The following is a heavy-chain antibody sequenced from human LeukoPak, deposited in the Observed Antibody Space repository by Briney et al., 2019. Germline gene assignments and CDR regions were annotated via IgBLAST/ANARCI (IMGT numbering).Heavy chain of an antibody. V-gene: IGHV3-48*02. J-gene: IGHJ4*02. CDR1: GFIFSTYS. CDR2: ISSSSTTI. Sequence: GGSLRLSCAASGFIFSTYSMNWVRQAPGKGLEWVSIISSSSTTIYYADSVKGRFTISRDNAKNPLYAQMNSLRDDDTAVYYCARVRSGWYSDYWGQGTLVTVSS. D-gene: IGHD6-19*01. CDR3: ARVRSGWYSDY.